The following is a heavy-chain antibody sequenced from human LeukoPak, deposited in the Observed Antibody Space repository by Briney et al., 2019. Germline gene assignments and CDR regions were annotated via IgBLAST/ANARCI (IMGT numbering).Heavy chain of an antibody. CDR3: AKDRNGHSYGHTYYYYYYGMDV. V-gene: IGHV3-30*18. D-gene: IGHD5-18*01. CDR1: GFTFSSYG. CDR2: ISYDGSNK. Sequence: GGSLRLSCAASGFTFSSYGMHWVRQAPGKGLEWVAVISYDGSNKYYADSVKGRFTISRDNSKNTLYLQMNSLRAEDTAVYYCAKDRNGHSYGHTYYYYYYGMDVWGQGTTVTVSS. J-gene: IGHJ6*02.